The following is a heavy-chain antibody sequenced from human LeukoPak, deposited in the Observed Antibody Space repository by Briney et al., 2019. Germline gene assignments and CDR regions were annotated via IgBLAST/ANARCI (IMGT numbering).Heavy chain of an antibody. V-gene: IGHV4-38-2*02. J-gene: IGHJ4*02. D-gene: IGHD6-6*01. Sequence: NPSETLSLTCAVSGYSISSGYYWGWIRQPPGKGLEWIGSIYHSGSTYYNPSLKSRVTISVDTSKNQFSLKLSSVTATDAAIYYCEGERSSSSDYWGQGTLVTVSS. CDR3: EGERSSSSDY. CDR2: IYHSGST. CDR1: GYSISSGYY.